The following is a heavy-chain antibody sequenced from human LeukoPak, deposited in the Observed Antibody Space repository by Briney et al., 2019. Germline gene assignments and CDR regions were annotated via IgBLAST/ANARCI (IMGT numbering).Heavy chain of an antibody. D-gene: IGHD4-23*01. CDR3: AKDPMGYGGRPFDY. CDR2: ISGSGGST. J-gene: IGHJ4*02. CDR1: GSTFSSYA. Sequence: GGSLRLSCAASGSTFSSYAMSWVRQAPGKGLEWVSAISGSGGSTYYADSVKGRFTISRDNSKNTLYLQMNSLRAEDTAVYYCAKDPMGYGGRPFDYWGQGTLVTVSS. V-gene: IGHV3-23*01.